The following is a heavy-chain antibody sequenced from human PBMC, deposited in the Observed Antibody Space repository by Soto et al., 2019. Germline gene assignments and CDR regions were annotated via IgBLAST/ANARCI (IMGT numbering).Heavy chain of an antibody. Sequence: SETLSLTCTVSGGSIATSSYFWAWIRRPPGKGLEWIGSIDYRGTIYNNPSLKSRVTISVDTSKNHFSLKLDSVTAADTALYYCSRRDPEGFDPWGQGTMVTV. CDR2: IDYRGTI. CDR3: SRRDPEGFDP. CDR1: GGSIATSSYF. J-gene: IGHJ5*02. V-gene: IGHV4-39*02.